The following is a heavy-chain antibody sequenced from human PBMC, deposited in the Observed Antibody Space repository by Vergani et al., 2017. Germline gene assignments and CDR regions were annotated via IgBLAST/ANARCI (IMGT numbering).Heavy chain of an antibody. CDR3: ARKKYYDSKGYYQVEPFDY. CDR1: GGSMSDFY. D-gene: IGHD3-22*01. V-gene: IGHV4-4*07. J-gene: IGHJ4*02. CDR2: IYPNGNG. Sequence: QVHLQESGPGVVKPSDTLSLTCTVSGGSMSDFYWTWIRQPAGRGLEWIGRIYPNGNGNYNESLRSRLTMSIDTSRSQFSLSLSSVTAEDTAIYYCARKKYYDSKGYYQVEPFDYWGQGTLVTVSS.